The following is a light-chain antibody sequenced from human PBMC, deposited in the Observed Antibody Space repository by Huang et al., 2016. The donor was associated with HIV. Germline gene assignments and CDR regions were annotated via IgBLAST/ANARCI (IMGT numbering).Light chain of an antibody. Sequence: AIRITQSPSSLSASTGDKVSITCRASQDINTYLAWYQQKPVKPPSLLIYATSTLQSGVPSRFSGSGSGTDFTLTITHLQSEDFATYYCQQYYSFPLTFGQGSQVEV. CDR1: QDINTY. J-gene: IGKJ1*01. CDR2: ATS. V-gene: IGKV1-8*01. CDR3: QQYYSFPLT.